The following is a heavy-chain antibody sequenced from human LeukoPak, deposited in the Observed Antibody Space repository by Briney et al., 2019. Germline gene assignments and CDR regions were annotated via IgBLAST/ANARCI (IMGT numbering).Heavy chain of an antibody. CDR1: GGSISSSSYY. J-gene: IGHJ3*02. D-gene: IGHD6-6*01. V-gene: IGHV4-39*07. CDR3: ARVLDRVGYSSSSGHDAFDI. Sequence: SETLSLTCTVSGGSISSSSYYWGWIRQPPGKGLEWIGNIHHSGSTYYSPSLKSRVTISVDTSKNQFSLKLSSVTAADTAVYYCARVLDRVGYSSSSGHDAFDIWGQGTMVTVSS. CDR2: IHHSGST.